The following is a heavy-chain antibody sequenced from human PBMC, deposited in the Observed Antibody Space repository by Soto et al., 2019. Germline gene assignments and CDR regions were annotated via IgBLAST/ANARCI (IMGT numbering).Heavy chain of an antibody. CDR1: GFTFSSYA. D-gene: IGHD6-6*01. V-gene: IGHV3-23*01. J-gene: IGHJ4*02. CDR2: ISGSGGST. CDR3: AKNLFEYSSSGPPYYFDY. Sequence: GGSLRLSCAASGFTFSSYAMSWVRQAPGKGLEWVSAISGSGGSTYYADSVKGRFTISRDNSKNTLYLQMNSLRAEDTAVYYCAKNLFEYSSSGPPYYFDYWGQGTLVTVSS.